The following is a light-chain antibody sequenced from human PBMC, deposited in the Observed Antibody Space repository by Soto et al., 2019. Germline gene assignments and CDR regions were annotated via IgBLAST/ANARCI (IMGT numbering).Light chain of an antibody. Sequence: QSVLTQPRSVSGAPGQTVTISCTGSNSDVGAYKFVPWLQHNPGEAPKVMIYDVTQRPSGVPDRFSGTKSGNTASLTISGLQAEDEADYYCCSYAGSSTWVFGSGTKVTVL. J-gene: IGLJ1*01. CDR1: NSDVGAYKF. CDR3: CSYAGSSTWV. V-gene: IGLV2-11*01. CDR2: DVT.